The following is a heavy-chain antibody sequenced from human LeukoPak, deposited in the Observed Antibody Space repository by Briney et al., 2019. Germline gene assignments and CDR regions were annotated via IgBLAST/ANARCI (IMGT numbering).Heavy chain of an antibody. CDR1: GYTFTGYY. J-gene: IGHJ5*02. D-gene: IGHD3-10*01. V-gene: IGHV1-18*04. CDR3: ARVVRFGELFWFDP. Sequence: ASVKVSCKASGYTFTGYYMHWVRQAPGQGLEWMGWISAYNGNTNYAQKLQGRVTMTTDTSTSTAYMELRSLRSDDTAVYYCARVVRFGELFWFDPWGQGTLVTVSS. CDR2: ISAYNGNT.